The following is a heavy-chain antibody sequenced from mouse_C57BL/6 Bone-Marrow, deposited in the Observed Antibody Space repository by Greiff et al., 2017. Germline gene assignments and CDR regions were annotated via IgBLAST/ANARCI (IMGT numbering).Heavy chain of an antibody. J-gene: IGHJ4*01. Sequence: EVKLQESGGGLVKPGGSLKLSCAASGFTFSDYGMHWVRQAPEKGLEWVAYISSGSSTIYYADTVKGRFTISRDNAKNTLFLQMTSLRSEDTAMYYCARNPFITTVVAHYYAMDYWGQGTSVTVSS. CDR2: ISSGSSTI. V-gene: IGHV5-17*01. CDR1: GFTFSDYG. D-gene: IGHD1-1*01. CDR3: ARNPFITTVVAHYYAMDY.